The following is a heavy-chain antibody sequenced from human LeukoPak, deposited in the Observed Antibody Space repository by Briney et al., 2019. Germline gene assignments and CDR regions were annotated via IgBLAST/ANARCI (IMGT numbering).Heavy chain of an antibody. D-gene: IGHD2-2*01. CDR1: GYSFSSYW. V-gene: IGHV5-51*01. CDR2: IYPGDSDT. CDR3: ARHVERCSSTSCVFDY. Sequence: GESLKISCKGSGYSFSSYWIGWVRQMPGKGLEWMGIIYPGDSDTRYSPSFQGQVTISADKSISTAYLQSSSLNASDTAMYYCARHVERCSSTSCVFDYWGQGTLVTVSS. J-gene: IGHJ4*02.